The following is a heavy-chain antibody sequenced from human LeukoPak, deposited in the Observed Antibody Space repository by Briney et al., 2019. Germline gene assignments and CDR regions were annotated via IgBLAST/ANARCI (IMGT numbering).Heavy chain of an antibody. CDR3: ARDLGGDYVNKVGPFDY. CDR2: IIPILGIA. V-gene: IGHV1-69*04. CDR1: GYTFTSYA. Sequence: ASVKVSCKASGYTFTSYAISWVRQAPGQGLEWMGRIIPILGIANYAQKFQGRVTITADKFTSTAYMELSSLRSEDTAVYYCARDLGGDYVNKVGPFDYWGQGTLVTVSS. D-gene: IGHD4-17*01. J-gene: IGHJ4*02.